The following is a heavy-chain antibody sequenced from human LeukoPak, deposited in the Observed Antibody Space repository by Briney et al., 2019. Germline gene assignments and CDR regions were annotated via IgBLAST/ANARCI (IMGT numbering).Heavy chain of an antibody. J-gene: IGHJ4*02. D-gene: IGHD1-26*01. CDR1: GFTFDDYA. CDR2: ISWNSGSI. Sequence: GGSLRLSCAASGFTFDDYAMHWVRQAPGEGLEWVSGISWNSGSIGYADSVKGRFTISRDNAKNSLYLQMNSLRVEDTAVYYCARHFPSYGKADLDYWGQGALVTVSS. CDR3: ARHFPSYGKADLDY. V-gene: IGHV3-9*01.